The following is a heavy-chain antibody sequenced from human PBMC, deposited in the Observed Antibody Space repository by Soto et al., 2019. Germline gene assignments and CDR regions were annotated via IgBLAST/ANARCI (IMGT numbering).Heavy chain of an antibody. CDR1: GGSISSYY. V-gene: IGHV4-59*08. D-gene: IGHD6-6*01. CDR2: IYYSGST. CDR3: ARHSPIFEYSSSYFDY. J-gene: IGHJ4*02. Sequence: SETLSLTCTVSGGSISSYYWSWIRQPPGKGLEWIGNIYYSGSTNYNPSLKSRVTISVYPSKNHFSLKLSSVTAADTAVYYGARHSPIFEYSSSYFDYWGQGTLVTVSS.